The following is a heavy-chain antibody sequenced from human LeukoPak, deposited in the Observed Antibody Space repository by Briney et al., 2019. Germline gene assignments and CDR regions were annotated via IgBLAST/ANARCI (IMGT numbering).Heavy chain of an antibody. CDR1: GYTFTNYY. CDR3: AREESGGYFDY. V-gene: IGHV1-46*01. Sequence: ASVKVSCKASGYTFTNYYMHWVRRAPGQGLEWMGLSNPTGSSTNYAQKFRGRVTMTRDTSTTTVYMELSSLRSEDTAVYYCAREESGGYFDYWGQGTLVTVSS. D-gene: IGHD2-8*02. CDR2: SNPTGSST. J-gene: IGHJ4*02.